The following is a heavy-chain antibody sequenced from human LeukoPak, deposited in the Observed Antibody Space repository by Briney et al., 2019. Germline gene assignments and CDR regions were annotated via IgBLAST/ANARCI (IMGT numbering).Heavy chain of an antibody. J-gene: IGHJ3*02. D-gene: IGHD6-13*01. CDR1: GFTFNTYA. CDR2: ISGGGATS. V-gene: IGHV3-23*01. CDR3: AKDGSSGIAATADAFDI. Sequence: GGSLRLSCAASGFTFNTYAMSWVRQAPGKGLEWVSAISGGGATSYYADSVEGRFTISRDNSKKTLYLQMNSLRAEDTAIYYCAKDGSSGIAATADAFDIWGQGTMVTVSS.